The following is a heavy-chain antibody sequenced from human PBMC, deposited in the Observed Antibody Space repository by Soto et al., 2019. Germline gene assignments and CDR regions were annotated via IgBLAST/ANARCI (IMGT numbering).Heavy chain of an antibody. CDR3: AGCYAKSSGWYTRWWFDP. CDR2: IYYSGST. J-gene: IGHJ5*02. V-gene: IGHV4-59*01. D-gene: IGHD6-19*01. CDR1: GGSISSYY. Sequence: SETLSLTCTVSGGSISSYYWSWIRQPPGKGLEWIGYIYYSGSTNYNPSLKSRVTISVDTSKNQFSLKLSSVTAADTAVYYCAGCYAKSSGWYTRWWFDPWGQGTLVTVSS.